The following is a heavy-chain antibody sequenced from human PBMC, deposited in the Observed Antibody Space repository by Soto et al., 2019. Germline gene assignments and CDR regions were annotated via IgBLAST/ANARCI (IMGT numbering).Heavy chain of an antibody. CDR3: ARAPGAAIDY. V-gene: IGHV1-3*01. J-gene: IGHJ4*02. CDR1: GYTFTSYA. CDR2: INAGNANT. Sequence: QVQLVQSGAEVKKPGASVKVSCKASGYTFTSYAMHWVRQAPGQRLEWMGWINAGNANTKYSQKFQGRVTITRDTSASTAYMELSSLRSEDTAVYYCARAPGAAIDYWGQGPLVTVSS.